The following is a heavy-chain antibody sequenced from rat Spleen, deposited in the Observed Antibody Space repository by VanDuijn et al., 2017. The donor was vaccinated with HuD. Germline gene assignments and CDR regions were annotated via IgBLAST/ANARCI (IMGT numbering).Heavy chain of an antibody. V-gene: IGHV5-29*01. J-gene: IGHJ3*01. CDR2: ISNDGTST. Sequence: EVQLVESGGGLVQPGRSLKLSCAASGFTFNNYGMAWVRQAPTKGLEWVASISNDGTSTYYRDSVKGRFTISRDNAKNTQYLHMDSLRSEDTATYYCARGGYTTDYFYVGWFAYWGQGTLVTVSS. CDR3: ARGGYTTDYFYVGWFAY. D-gene: IGHD1-6*01. CDR1: GFTFNNYG.